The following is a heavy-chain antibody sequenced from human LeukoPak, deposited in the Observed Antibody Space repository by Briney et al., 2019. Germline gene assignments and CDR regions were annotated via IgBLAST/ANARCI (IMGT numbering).Heavy chain of an antibody. J-gene: IGHJ4*02. CDR2: ISAYNGNT. Sequence: ASVNVSCKASGYTFTIYGISWVRQAPGQGLEWMGWISAYNGNTNYAQKLQGRVTMTTDTSTSTAYMELRSLRSDDTAVYYCARDFKGITIFGVVIQFDYWGQGTLVTVSS. V-gene: IGHV1-18*01. CDR1: GYTFTIYG. D-gene: IGHD3-3*01. CDR3: ARDFKGITIFGVVIQFDY.